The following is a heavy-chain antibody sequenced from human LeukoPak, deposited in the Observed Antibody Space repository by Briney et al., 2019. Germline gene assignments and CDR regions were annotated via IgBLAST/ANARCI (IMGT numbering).Heavy chain of an antibody. V-gene: IGHV1-69*13. CDR2: IIPVFGTA. CDR1: GGTFSSYA. J-gene: IGHJ5*02. Sequence: SVKVSCKASGGTFSSYAISWVRQAPGQGLGWMGGIIPVFGTANYAQKFQGRVTITADESTSTAYMELSSLRSEDTAVYYCARVKGQYCSGGSCHINWFDPWGQGTLVTVSS. D-gene: IGHD2-15*01. CDR3: ARVKGQYCSGGSCHINWFDP.